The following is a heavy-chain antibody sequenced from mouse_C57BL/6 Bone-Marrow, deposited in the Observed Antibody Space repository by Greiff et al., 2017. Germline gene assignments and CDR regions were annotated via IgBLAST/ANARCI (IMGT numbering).Heavy chain of an antibody. Sequence: EVQLQQSGAELVRPGASVTLSCTASGFNIKDDYMHWVKQRPEQGLEWIGWIDPENGDTEYASKFQGKATITEDASSNTAYLQLSSLTSEDTAVYYCTPFLTLDYWGQGTTLTVSS. D-gene: IGHD1-1*01. CDR2: IDPENGDT. CDR1: GFNIKDDY. J-gene: IGHJ2*01. V-gene: IGHV14-4*01. CDR3: TPFLTLDY.